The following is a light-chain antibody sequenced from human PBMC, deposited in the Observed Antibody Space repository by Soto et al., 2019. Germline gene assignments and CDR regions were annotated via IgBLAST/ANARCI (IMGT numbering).Light chain of an antibody. CDR1: QDIGSR. V-gene: IGKV1-12*01. J-gene: IGKJ3*01. CDR2: AAA. Sequence: DIQMTQSPSSLSASVGDRINISCRASQDIGSRLAWYQQKASKAPKILIYAAASLYSGVPSRFSATFSGTHFTLTINSLQPEDFATYFCQQGDKFPLTFGPGTKVDLK. CDR3: QQGDKFPLT.